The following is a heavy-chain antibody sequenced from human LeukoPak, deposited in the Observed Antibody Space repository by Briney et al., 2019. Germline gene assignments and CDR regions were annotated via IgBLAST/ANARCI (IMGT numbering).Heavy chain of an antibody. J-gene: IGHJ4*02. V-gene: IGHV1-24*01. Sequence: ASANVSLKVSGYTLSELSMHVVRQAPGKGLEWMGGFDSEDGKTIYAQEFQARVTMTEDTSTDTAYMELSSLRSEDTAVYYCATRNPNSSSWTHFDYWGQGTLVTVSS. D-gene: IGHD6-13*01. CDR2: FDSEDGKT. CDR3: ATRNPNSSSWTHFDY. CDR1: GYTLSELS.